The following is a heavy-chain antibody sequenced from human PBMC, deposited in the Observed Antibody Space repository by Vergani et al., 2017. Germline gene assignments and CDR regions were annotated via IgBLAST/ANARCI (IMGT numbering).Heavy chain of an antibody. CDR2: ITAIGSA. CDR3: ASRLPGLNLGSKSNAGTFDS. CDR1: GGSLSGYF. Sequence: QVHLQQRGAGVLKPSETLSLTCGVIGGSLSGYFWSWIRQSPGRGLEWIGEITAIGSAKYSPSATSRVTISVDTSRGEFTLTVTSVTAADTGLYFCASRLPGLNLGSKSNAGTFDSWGQETLVTVSS. J-gene: IGHJ4*02. V-gene: IGHV4-34*02. D-gene: IGHD6-25*01.